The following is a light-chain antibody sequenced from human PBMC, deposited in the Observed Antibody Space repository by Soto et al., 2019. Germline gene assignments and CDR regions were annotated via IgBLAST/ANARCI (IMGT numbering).Light chain of an antibody. CDR2: DVS. CDR3: SSYTSSTTLYV. Sequence: QLVLTQPASVSGSPGQSITISCTGTSSDVGGYKYVSWYQQHPGKAPKLMIYDVSNRPSGVSDRFSGSKSGNTASLTISGLQAEDEADYYCSSYTSSTTLYVFGTGTKLTVL. J-gene: IGLJ1*01. V-gene: IGLV2-14*01. CDR1: SSDVGGYKY.